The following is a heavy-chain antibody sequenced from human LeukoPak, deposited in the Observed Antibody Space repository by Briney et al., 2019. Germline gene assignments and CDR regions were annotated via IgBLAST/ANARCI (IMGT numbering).Heavy chain of an antibody. CDR3: AREQHVYAITFGGVIGGWFDP. CDR1: GGSISSSSYY. J-gene: IGHJ5*02. CDR2: IYYSGST. Sequence: SETLSLTCTVSGGSISSSSYYWGWIRQPPGKGLEWIGSIYYSGSTYYNPSLKSRVTISVDTSKNQFSLKLSSVTAADTAVYYCAREQHVYAITFGGVIGGWFDPWGQGTLVTVSS. D-gene: IGHD3-16*02. V-gene: IGHV4-39*07.